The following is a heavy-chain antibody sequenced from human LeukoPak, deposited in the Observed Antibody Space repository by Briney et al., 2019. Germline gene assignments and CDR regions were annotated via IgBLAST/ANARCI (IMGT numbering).Heavy chain of an antibody. V-gene: IGHV3-21*01. CDR1: GFTFSSYS. CDR3: ARDGDRVDTSMFTRWVY. CDR2: ISSSSSYI. D-gene: IGHD5-18*01. J-gene: IGHJ4*02. Sequence: GGSLRLSCAASGFTFSSYSMNWVRQAPGKGLEWVSSISSSSSYIYYADSVKGRFTISRDNAKNSLYLQMNSLRAEDTAVYYCARDGDRVDTSMFTRWVYWGQGTLVTVSS.